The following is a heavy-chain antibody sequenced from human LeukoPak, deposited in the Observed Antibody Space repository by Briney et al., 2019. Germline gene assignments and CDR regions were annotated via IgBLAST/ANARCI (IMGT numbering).Heavy chain of an antibody. V-gene: IGHV3-66*04. CDR3: AKHRYSSGSDYYYYYGMDV. CDR2: IYSGGST. CDR1: GFTVSSNY. Sequence: GGSLRLSCTASGFTVSSNYMSWVRQAPGKGLEWVSVIYSGGSTYYADSVKGRFTISRDNSKNTLYLQMNSLRAEDTAVYYCAKHRYSSGSDYYYYYGMDVWGQGTTVTVSS. J-gene: IGHJ6*02. D-gene: IGHD6-19*01.